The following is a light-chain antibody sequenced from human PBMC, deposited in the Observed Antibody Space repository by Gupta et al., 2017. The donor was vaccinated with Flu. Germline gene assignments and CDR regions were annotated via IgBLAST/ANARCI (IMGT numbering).Light chain of an antibody. Sequence: SYVLTQPPSVSVAPGQTARISFGGNNIGSKSVHWYQQKPGQAPVLAVYDDSDRPSGIPERISGSKSRNTATLTISRVEAGDEADYFCQVWDGSTDQYVFATGTTVTVL. CDR1: NIGSKS. J-gene: IGLJ1*01. CDR3: QVWDGSTDQYV. CDR2: DDS. V-gene: IGLV3-21*02.